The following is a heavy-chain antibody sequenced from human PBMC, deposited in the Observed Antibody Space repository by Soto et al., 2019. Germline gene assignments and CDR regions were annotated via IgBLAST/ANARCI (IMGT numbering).Heavy chain of an antibody. CDR1: VFTFINAW. V-gene: IGHV3-15*01. Sequence: PGGSLRLSCASSVFTFINAWMSWVRQAPGKGLEWVGRIKSKTDGGTTDYAAPVKGRFTISRDDSKNTLYLQMNSLKTEDTAVYYCTTFNDLWFGESPFYYYGMDVWGQGTTVTVSS. J-gene: IGHJ6*02. D-gene: IGHD3-10*01. CDR2: IKSKTDGGTT. CDR3: TTFNDLWFGESPFYYYGMDV.